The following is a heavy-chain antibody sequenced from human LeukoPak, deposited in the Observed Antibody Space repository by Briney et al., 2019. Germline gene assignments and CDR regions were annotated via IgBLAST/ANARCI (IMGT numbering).Heavy chain of an antibody. Sequence: GGSLRLSCAASGFTFSSYSMNWVRQAPGKGLEWVSSISSSSSYIYYADSVKGRFTISRDNAKNSLYLQMNSLRAEDTAVYYCSRDVGSGYDQGGYWGQGTLVTVSS. CDR3: SRDVGSGYDQGGY. J-gene: IGHJ4*02. CDR2: ISSSSSYI. V-gene: IGHV3-21*01. CDR1: GFTFSSYS. D-gene: IGHD5-12*01.